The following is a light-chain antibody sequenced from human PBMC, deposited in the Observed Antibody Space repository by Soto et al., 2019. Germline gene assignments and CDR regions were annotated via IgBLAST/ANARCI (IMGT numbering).Light chain of an antibody. CDR1: QSAGNF. CDR2: YIS. J-gene: IGKJ5*01. V-gene: IGKV3D-15*01. Sequence: EIVMTQSPATLSVSPVETASLSCRASQSAGNFLAWYQQKPGQAPRLLIYYISTRATGIPARFSGSGSGTEFTLTINSLQSEDSAVYYSQQHNQWPITFGQGTRLEIK. CDR3: QQHNQWPIT.